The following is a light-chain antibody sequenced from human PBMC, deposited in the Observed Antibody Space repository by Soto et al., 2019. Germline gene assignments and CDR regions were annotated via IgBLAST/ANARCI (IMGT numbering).Light chain of an antibody. CDR2: WNS. V-gene: IGLV1-47*01. J-gene: IGLJ2*01. Sequence: QSVLTQPPSASGTPGQRVTISCSGSSSNIGSNYVYWYHQLPGTVPQLLIYWNSERPSGVPDRFSGSKSGTSASLAISGLRSEDEADYYCAACDDSLSGVVFGGGTKVTVL. CDR3: AACDDSLSGVV. CDR1: SSNIGSNY.